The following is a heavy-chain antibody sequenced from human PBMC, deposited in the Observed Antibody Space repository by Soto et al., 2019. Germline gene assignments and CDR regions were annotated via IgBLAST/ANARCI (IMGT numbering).Heavy chain of an antibody. CDR3: ARGVCSSTSCGSFLV. CDR1: GFTFSSYW. J-gene: IGHJ6*04. D-gene: IGHD2-2*01. Sequence: GGSLRLSCAASGFTFSSYWMSWVRQAPGKGLEWVANIKQDGSEKYYVDSVKGRFTISRDNAKNSLYLQMNSLRAEDTAVYYCARGVCSSTSCGSFLVWGKGTTVTVSS. V-gene: IGHV3-7*01. CDR2: IKQDGSEK.